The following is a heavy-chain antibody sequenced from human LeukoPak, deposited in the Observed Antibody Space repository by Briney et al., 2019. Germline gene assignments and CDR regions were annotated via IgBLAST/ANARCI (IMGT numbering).Heavy chain of an antibody. Sequence: PSETLSLTCTVSGGSISNHYWTWIRQSPGKGLERIGYIYYSGISDYNPSLRSRVTMSVDTSKNQFSLKLNSLTAADTAVYYCARDMLGYYYGSGNYGSFDTWGQGTLVTVSS. V-gene: IGHV4-59*11. D-gene: IGHD3-10*01. J-gene: IGHJ5*02. CDR3: ARDMLGYYYGSGNYGSFDT. CDR1: GGSISNHY. CDR2: IYYSGIS.